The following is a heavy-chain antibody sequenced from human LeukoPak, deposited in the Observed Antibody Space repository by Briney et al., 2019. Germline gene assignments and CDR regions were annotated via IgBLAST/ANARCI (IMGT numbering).Heavy chain of an antibody. D-gene: IGHD3-16*01. V-gene: IGHV2-5*02. CDR1: GFSLRTRGVG. CDR2: IYWDDDK. J-gene: IGHJ5*02. Sequence: SGPTLVKPTQTPTLTCTFSGFSLRTRGVGVGWIRQPPGNALASLALIYWDDDKRYSPSLKGRLTITKDTSKNQVVLTMANMDPVDTATYYCAHRPVPIWAFDPWGQGTLVTVSS. CDR3: AHRPVPIWAFDP.